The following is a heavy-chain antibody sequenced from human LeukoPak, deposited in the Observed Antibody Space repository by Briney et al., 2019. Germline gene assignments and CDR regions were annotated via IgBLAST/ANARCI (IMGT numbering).Heavy chain of an antibody. CDR1: GFIFTEFS. V-gene: IGHV3-23*01. J-gene: IGHJ4*02. Sequence: GGSLRLSCVASGFIFTEFSMTWVRQAPGKGLEWVSVSGGDGGEIFADSVKGRFSASRDNVRNTLYLQMHSLRPEDTAVYFCVKDGAQPGYYFDLWGQGTLVTVSS. CDR3: VKDGAQPGYYFDL. D-gene: IGHD1-26*01. CDR2: SGGDGGE.